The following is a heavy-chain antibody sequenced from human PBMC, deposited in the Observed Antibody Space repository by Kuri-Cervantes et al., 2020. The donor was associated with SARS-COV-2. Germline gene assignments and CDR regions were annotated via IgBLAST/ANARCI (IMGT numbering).Heavy chain of an antibody. D-gene: IGHD2-15*01. CDR2: ISSSSSYI. J-gene: IGHJ6*02. V-gene: IGHV3-21*01. CDR1: GFTFSSYS. Sequence: GESLKISCAASGFTFSSYSMNWVRQAPGKGLEWVSSISSSSSYIYYADSVKGRFAISRDNAKNSLYLQMNSLRAGDTAVYYCARGGYCSGGSCYSVYYYYYYGIDVWGQGTTVTVSS. CDR3: ARGGYCSGGSCYSVYYYYYYGIDV.